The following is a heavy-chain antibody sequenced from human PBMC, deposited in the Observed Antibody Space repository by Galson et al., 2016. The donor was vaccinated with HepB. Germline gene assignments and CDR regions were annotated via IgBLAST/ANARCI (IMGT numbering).Heavy chain of an antibody. D-gene: IGHD2-2*01. CDR2: IVVGSGNT. CDR3: AAGRAYCSSTSCYLDLYFDY. J-gene: IGHJ4*02. V-gene: IGHV1-58*01. Sequence: SVKVSCKASGFTFTTPAVQWVRQARGQRLEWIGWIVVGSGNTNYAQKFQERVTITRDMSTGTAYMELSSLRSEDTAVYYCAAGRAYCSSTSCYLDLYFDYWGQGTLVTVSS. CDR1: GFTFTTPA.